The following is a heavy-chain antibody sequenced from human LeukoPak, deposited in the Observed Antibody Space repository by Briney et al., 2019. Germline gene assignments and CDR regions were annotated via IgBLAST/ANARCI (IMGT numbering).Heavy chain of an antibody. D-gene: IGHD3-22*01. V-gene: IGHV3-21*01. Sequence: GGSLRLSCAASGFTFSSYSINWVRQAPGKGLEWVSSISSSSSYIYYADSVKGRFTISRDNSKNTLYLQMNSRRAEEKTVYYCAKKSDYYDSSGDFDYWGQGTLVTVSS. CDR1: GFTFSSYS. J-gene: IGHJ4*02. CDR2: ISSSSSYI. CDR3: AKKSDYYDSSGDFDY.